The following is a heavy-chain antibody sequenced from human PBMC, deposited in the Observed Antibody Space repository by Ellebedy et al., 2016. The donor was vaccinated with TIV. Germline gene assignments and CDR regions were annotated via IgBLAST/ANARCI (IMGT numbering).Heavy chain of an antibody. D-gene: IGHD1-20*01. J-gene: IGHJ3*02. CDR1: GGSIPSGDYY. CDR3: ARGLTGNAFDI. V-gene: IGHV4-30-4*01. Sequence: MPSETLSLTCTVPGGSIPSGDYYWSWIRQHPGKGLAWVGYIYYSGRAYYNSSLQGRVKISVDRSKKQISLELNSVTAADTAVYFCARGLTGNAFDIWGQGTMVSVSS. CDR2: IYYSGRA.